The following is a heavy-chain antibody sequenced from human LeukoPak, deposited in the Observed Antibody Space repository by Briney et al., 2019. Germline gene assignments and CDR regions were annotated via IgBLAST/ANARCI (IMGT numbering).Heavy chain of an antibody. CDR2: IKQDGSEK. Sequence: GGSLRLSCAASGFTFSSYWMSWVRQAPGKGLEWVANIKQDGSEKYYVDSVKGRFTISRDNAKNSLYLQMNSLRAEDTAVYYCARVSRLYRSGWSRWFDPWGQGTLVTVSS. D-gene: IGHD6-19*01. CDR3: ARVSRLYRSGWSRWFDP. CDR1: GFTFSSYW. V-gene: IGHV3-7*01. J-gene: IGHJ5*02.